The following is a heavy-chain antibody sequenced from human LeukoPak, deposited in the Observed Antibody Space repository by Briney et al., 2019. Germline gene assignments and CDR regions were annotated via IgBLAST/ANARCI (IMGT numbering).Heavy chain of an antibody. Sequence: SETLSLTCTVSGGSISSSSYYWGWIRQPPGKGLEWIGSIYYSGSTYYNPSLKSRVTISVDTSKNQFSLKLSSVTAADTAVYYCARQYSSSWYDYWGQGTLVTVSS. CDR2: IYYSGST. V-gene: IGHV4-39*07. D-gene: IGHD6-13*01. CDR1: GGSISSSSYY. CDR3: ARQYSSSWYDY. J-gene: IGHJ4*02.